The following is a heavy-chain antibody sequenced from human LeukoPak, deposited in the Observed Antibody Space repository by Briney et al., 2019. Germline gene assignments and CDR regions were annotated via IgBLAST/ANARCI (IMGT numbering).Heavy chain of an antibody. CDR3: ARVKYRAAGDKQY. CDR1: GYTFTYSY. CDR2: INPNSGGT. J-gene: IGHJ4*02. V-gene: IGHV1-2*02. D-gene: IGHD6-13*01. Sequence: GASVTVSCTASGYTFTYSYIHWVRQAPGQGLEWMGWINPNSGGTNYAQKFQGRVTMTRDTSITTVYMELSRLRSDDTAVYYCARVKYRAAGDKQYWGRGTLVTVSS.